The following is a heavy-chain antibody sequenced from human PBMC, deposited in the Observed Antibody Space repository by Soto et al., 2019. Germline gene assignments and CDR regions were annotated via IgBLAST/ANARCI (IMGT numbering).Heavy chain of an antibody. V-gene: IGHV4-30-2*01. Sequence: SETLSLTCAVSGGSISSGGYSWSWIRQPPGKGLEWIGYIYHSGSTYYNPSLKSRVTISVDRSKNQFSLKLSSVTAADTAVYYCARNGERGSSYYFDYWGQGTLVTSPQ. CDR3: ARNGERGSSYYFDY. CDR1: GGSISSGGYS. CDR2: IYHSGST. J-gene: IGHJ4*02. D-gene: IGHD3-10*01.